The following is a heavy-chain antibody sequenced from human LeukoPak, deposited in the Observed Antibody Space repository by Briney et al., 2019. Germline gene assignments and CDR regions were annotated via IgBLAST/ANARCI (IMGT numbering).Heavy chain of an antibody. Sequence: GGSLRLSCAASGFTFSSYAMHWVRQAPGKGLEWVAVISYDGSNKHYADSVKGRFTISRDNSKNTLYLQMNSLRAEDTAVYYCASGWNGDYERRSDFDYWGQGTLVTVPS. D-gene: IGHD4-17*01. CDR1: GFTFSSYA. CDR2: ISYDGSNK. J-gene: IGHJ4*02. CDR3: ASGWNGDYERRSDFDY. V-gene: IGHV3-30-3*01.